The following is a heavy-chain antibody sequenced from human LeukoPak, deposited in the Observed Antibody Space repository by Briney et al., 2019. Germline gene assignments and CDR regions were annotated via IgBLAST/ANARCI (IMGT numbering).Heavy chain of an antibody. CDR1: GFTFSNYN. CDR3: ARDGVVVAATPDYFDY. D-gene: IGHD2-15*01. CDR2: ISSSSSYI. J-gene: IGHJ4*02. Sequence: PGGSLRLSCTASGFTFSNYNMNWVHQAPGKGLEWVSSISSSSSYIYYADSVKGRFTISRDNANNSLYLQMNSLRAEDTAVYYCARDGVVVAATPDYFDYWGQGTLVTVSS. V-gene: IGHV3-21*01.